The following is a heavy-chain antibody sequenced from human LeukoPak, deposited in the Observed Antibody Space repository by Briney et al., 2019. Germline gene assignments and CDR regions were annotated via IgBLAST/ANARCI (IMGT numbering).Heavy chain of an antibody. V-gene: IGHV3-11*04. D-gene: IGHD1-1*01. CDR2: ISKSGTTI. CDR3: VRMDTTIITGWHFDV. CDR1: GFTFSDYY. J-gene: IGHJ2*01. Sequence: PGGSLRLSCEVSGFTFSDYYMSWIRQAPGKGLEWVSYISKSGTTINYADSVKGRFIISRENANAKNSLHLQMNGLRAEDTAVYYCVRMDTTIITGWHFDVWGRGSLVTVSS.